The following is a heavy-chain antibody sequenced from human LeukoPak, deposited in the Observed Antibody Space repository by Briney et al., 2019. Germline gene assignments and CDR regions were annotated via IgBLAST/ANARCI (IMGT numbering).Heavy chain of an antibody. CDR2: ITSSSNSI. CDR1: GFTFSDYS. CDR3: ARDYKYAFDY. J-gene: IGHJ4*02. D-gene: IGHD2-8*01. Sequence: GGSLRLSCTASGFTFSDYSMNWFRQAPGKGLDWVSYITSSSNSIYYADSVKGRFTISRDNAKNSLYLQMNGLRDEDTAVYYCARDYKYAFDYWGQGTLVAVSP. V-gene: IGHV3-48*02.